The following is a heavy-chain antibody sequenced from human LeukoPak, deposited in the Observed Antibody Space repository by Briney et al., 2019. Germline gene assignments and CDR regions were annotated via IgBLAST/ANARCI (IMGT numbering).Heavy chain of an antibody. J-gene: IGHJ4*02. Sequence: WASVTVSCKVSGYTFTDYYMHWVQQAPGEGLEWMGLVDPEDGETIYAEKFQGRVTITPDTSTDTAYMELSSLRSEDTAVYYCATASRGGDYWGQGTLVTVSS. CDR1: GYTFTDYY. CDR2: VDPEDGET. CDR3: ATASRGGDY. V-gene: IGHV1-69-2*01.